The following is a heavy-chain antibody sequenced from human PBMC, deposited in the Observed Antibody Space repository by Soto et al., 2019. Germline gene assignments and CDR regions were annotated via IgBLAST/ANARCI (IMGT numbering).Heavy chain of an antibody. CDR2: TKRDASET. CDR3: ARPPVKGIHV. CDR1: GFNFSGYW. J-gene: IGHJ6*02. D-gene: IGHD4-17*01. Sequence: PGGSLRLSCEGTGFNFSGYWMHWVRQAPGKGLEWVANTKRDASETYYADSVKGRFTISRDNARNSLYLQMNSLRVEDTAVYYCARPPVKGIHVWGQGTTVTVSS. V-gene: IGHV3-7*01.